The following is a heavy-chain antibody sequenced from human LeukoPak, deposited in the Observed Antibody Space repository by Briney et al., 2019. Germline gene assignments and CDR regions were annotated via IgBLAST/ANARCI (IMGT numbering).Heavy chain of an antibody. CDR1: GFTFSSYA. D-gene: IGHD6-13*01. J-gene: IGHJ2*01. V-gene: IGHV3-48*01. CDR2: ISTTSSTT. CDR3: ARGKNILISAPGTHWHSDL. Sequence: GGSLRLSCAASGFTFSSYAMNWVRQAPGKGLEWVSYISTTSSTTYYADSVKGRFTISRVNANNSLFLQMNSLRAEDTAVYYCARGKNILISAPGTHWHSDLWGRGTLVTVSS.